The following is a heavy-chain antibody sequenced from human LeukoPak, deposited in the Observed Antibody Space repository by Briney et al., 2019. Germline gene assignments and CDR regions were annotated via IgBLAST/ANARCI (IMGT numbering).Heavy chain of an antibody. D-gene: IGHD3-22*01. CDR3: TTVPFYYYDSSGYSDEYYFDY. CDR2: INWNGGST. CDR1: GFTSDDYG. V-gene: IGHV3-20*04. J-gene: IGHJ4*02. Sequence: PGGSLRLSCAASGFTSDDYGMSWVRQAPGKGLEWVSGINWNGGSTGYADSVKGRFTISRDNAKNSLYLQMNSLRAEDTALYYCTTVPFYYYDSSGYSDEYYFDYWGQGTLSPSPQ.